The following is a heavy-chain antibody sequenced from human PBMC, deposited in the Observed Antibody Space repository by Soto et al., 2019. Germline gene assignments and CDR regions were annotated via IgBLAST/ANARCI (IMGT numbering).Heavy chain of an antibody. CDR2: ISSSGSTI. Sequence: GGSLRLSCAASGFTFSDYYMSWIRQAPGKGLEWVSYISSSGSTIYYADSVEGRFTISRDNAKNSLYLQMNSLRAEDTAVYYCARDEGSEYSRPHDYWGQGTLVTVSS. CDR1: GFTFSDYY. CDR3: ARDEGSEYSRPHDY. V-gene: IGHV3-11*01. D-gene: IGHD1-26*01. J-gene: IGHJ4*02.